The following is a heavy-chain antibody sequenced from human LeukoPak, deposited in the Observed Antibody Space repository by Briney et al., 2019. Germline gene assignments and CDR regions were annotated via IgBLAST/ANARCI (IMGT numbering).Heavy chain of an antibody. CDR1: GGSFSGYY. V-gene: IGHV4-34*01. CDR3: ARESKAVAGNFDY. D-gene: IGHD6-19*01. CDR2: INHSGST. J-gene: IGHJ4*02. Sequence: SETLSLTCAVYGGSFSGYYWSWIRQPPGKGLEWIGEINHSGSTNYNPSLKSRVTISVDTSKNQFSLKLTSVTAADTAVYYCARESKAVAGNFDYWGQGTLVTVSS.